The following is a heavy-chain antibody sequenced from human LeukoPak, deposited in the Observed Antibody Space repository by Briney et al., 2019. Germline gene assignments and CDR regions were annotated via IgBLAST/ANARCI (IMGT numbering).Heavy chain of an antibody. J-gene: IGHJ4*02. D-gene: IGHD2-2*01. Sequence: ASVKVSCKASGYTFTGYYMHWVRRAPGQGLEWMGWINPNSGGTNYAQKFQGRVTMTRDTSISTAYMELSRLRSDDTAVYYCARDIPSSSKFDYWGQGTLVTVSS. V-gene: IGHV1-2*02. CDR3: ARDIPSSSKFDY. CDR1: GYTFTGYY. CDR2: INPNSGGT.